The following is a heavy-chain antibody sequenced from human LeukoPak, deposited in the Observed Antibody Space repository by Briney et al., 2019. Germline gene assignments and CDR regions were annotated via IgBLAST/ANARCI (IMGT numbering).Heavy chain of an antibody. D-gene: IGHD3-3*01. CDR1: GGTFSSYA. Sequence: SVKVSCKASGGTFSSYAISWVRQAPGQGLEWTGRIIPIFGTANYAQKFQGRVTITTDESTSTAYMELSSLRSEDTAVYYCARDMSNFGVVRTHYFDYWGQGTLVTVSS. J-gene: IGHJ4*02. V-gene: IGHV1-69*05. CDR2: IIPIFGTA. CDR3: ARDMSNFGVVRTHYFDY.